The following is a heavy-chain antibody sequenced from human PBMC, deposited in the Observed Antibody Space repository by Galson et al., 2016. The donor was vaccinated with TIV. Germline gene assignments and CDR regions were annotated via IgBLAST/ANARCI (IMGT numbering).Heavy chain of an antibody. CDR1: GYTLTSHA. Sequence: SVKVSCKASGYTLTSHAMNWVRQAPGQGLEWMGWINTYTGNPTYAQGFTGRFVFSLDTSVSTAYLQISSLKAGDTAVYYCARAGGASAPDYSYYYYMDVWGKGTTVTVSS. CDR3: ARAGGASAPDYSYYYYMDV. CDR2: INTYTGNP. V-gene: IGHV7-4-1*02. J-gene: IGHJ6*03. D-gene: IGHD3-10*01.